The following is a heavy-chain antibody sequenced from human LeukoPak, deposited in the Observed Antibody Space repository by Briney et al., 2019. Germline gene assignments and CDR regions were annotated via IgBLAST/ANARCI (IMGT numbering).Heavy chain of an antibody. J-gene: IGHJ4*02. CDR3: ARVSGLRNHYFDY. CDR2: ISSSSNYI. V-gene: IGHV3-21*01. Sequence: GGSLRLSCAASGFTFSSYTINWVRQAPGEGLEWVSSISSSSNYIYYADSVKGRFTISRDNAKNSLYLQMNSLRAEDTAVYYCARVSGLRNHYFDYWGQGILVTVSS. CDR1: GFTFSSYT. D-gene: IGHD3/OR15-3a*01.